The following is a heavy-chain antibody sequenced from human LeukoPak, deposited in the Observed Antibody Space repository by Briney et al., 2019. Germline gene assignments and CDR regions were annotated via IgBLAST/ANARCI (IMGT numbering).Heavy chain of an antibody. D-gene: IGHD4-23*01. CDR3: ARGRLTPFDS. Sequence: GGSLRLSCAASGFTFTDSRMNWVRQAAGKGLEWVSYVSTSGTTIYYADSVKGRFTISRDNTKNSVFLQMSSLRAEDTAVYYCARGRLTPFDSWGQGTLVTVSS. J-gene: IGHJ4*02. CDR1: GFTFTDSR. CDR2: VSTSGTTI. V-gene: IGHV3-48*01.